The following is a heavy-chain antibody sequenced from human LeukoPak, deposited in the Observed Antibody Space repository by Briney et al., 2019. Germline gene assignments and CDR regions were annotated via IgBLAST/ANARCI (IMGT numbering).Heavy chain of an antibody. V-gene: IGHV4-59*01. CDR3: ARFRDYGDYGY. CDR2: IYYSGST. Sequence: SETLSLTCTVSSGSISSYYWSWIRQPPGKGLEWIGYIYYSGSTNYNPSLKSRVTISVDTSKNQFSLKLSSVTAADTAVYYCARFRDYGDYGYWGQGTLVTVSS. CDR1: SGSISSYY. J-gene: IGHJ4*02. D-gene: IGHD4-17*01.